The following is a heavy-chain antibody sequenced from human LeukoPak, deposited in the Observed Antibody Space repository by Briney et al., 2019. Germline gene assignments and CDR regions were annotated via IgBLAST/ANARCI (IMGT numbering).Heavy chain of an antibody. CDR1: GGSFSGYY. V-gene: IGHV4-34*01. CDR3: ARKRCSSTSCYHYFDY. D-gene: IGHD2-2*01. Sequence: SETLSLTCAVYGGSFSGYYWSWIRQPPGKGLEWIGEINHSGSTNYNPSLKSQVTISVDTSKNQFSLKLSSVTAADTAVYYCARKRCSSTSCYHYFDYWGQGTLVTVSS. CDR2: INHSGST. J-gene: IGHJ4*02.